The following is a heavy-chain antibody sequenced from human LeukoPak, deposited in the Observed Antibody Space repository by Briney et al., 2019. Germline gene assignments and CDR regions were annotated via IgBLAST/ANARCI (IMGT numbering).Heavy chain of an antibody. D-gene: IGHD3-10*01. Sequence: CGSLILSCAACALTFSTNSMSCVLQAPGKELEWVVAIIASGGSTYYAHSVKGRFTISRDNSKTTLYLQMNRPTAEDTGAYYWARNSGSGSYYNGPLRDALDIWGQGKMVTVSS. CDR2: IIASGGST. V-gene: IGHV3-23*01. CDR1: ALTFSTNS. J-gene: IGHJ3*02. CDR3: ARNSGSGSYYNGPLRDALDI.